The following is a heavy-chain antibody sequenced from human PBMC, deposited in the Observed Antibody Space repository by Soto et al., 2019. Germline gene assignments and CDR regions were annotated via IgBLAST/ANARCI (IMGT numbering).Heavy chain of an antibody. Sequence: QVHLVQSGAEVKKPGASVKVSCKGSGYIFTTYGITWVRQAPGQGLEWMGWISAHNGNTNSAQKRQGRVTVTRDTSTSTAYMELRNLRSDDTAVYYCARGRYGDYWGQGALVTVSS. CDR3: ARGRYGDY. D-gene: IGHD1-1*01. CDR2: ISAHNGNT. CDR1: GYIFTTYG. V-gene: IGHV1-18*01. J-gene: IGHJ4*02.